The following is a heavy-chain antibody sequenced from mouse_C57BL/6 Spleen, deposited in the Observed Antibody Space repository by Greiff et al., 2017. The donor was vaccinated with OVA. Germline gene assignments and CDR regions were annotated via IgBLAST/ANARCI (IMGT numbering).Heavy chain of an antibody. V-gene: IGHV5-6*01. CDR3: ARQTLGNSYFDY. CDR2: ISSGGSYT. CDR1: GFTFSSYG. Sequence: EVKVVESGGDLVKPGGSLKLSCAASGFTFSSYGMSWVRQTPDKRLEWVATISSGGSYTYYPDSVKGRFTISRDNAKNTLYLQMSSLKSEDTAMYYCARQTLGNSYFDYWGQGTTLTVSS. J-gene: IGHJ2*01.